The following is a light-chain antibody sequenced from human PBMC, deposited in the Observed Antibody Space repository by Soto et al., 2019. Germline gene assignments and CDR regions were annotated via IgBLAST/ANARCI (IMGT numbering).Light chain of an antibody. CDR2: AAS. J-gene: IGKJ5*01. CDR1: QGISTY. Sequence: DIQVTQSPASVSASVLDIVTITCRASQGISTYLKWYQQKPGKAPKLLIYAASSLQSGVPARFSGSGSGTEFILTISSVESEDFAIYYCQQHNDWPTFGQGTRLEIK. CDR3: QQHNDWPT. V-gene: IGKV1-39*01.